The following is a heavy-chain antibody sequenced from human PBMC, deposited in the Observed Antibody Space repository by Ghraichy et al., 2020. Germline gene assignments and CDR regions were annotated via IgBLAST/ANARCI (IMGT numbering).Heavy chain of an antibody. CDR3: ARGGDILTGYYNEGFDY. D-gene: IGHD3-9*01. CDR1: GGSISSYY. V-gene: IGHV4-59*01. Sequence: SCTVSGGSISSYYWSWIRQPPGKGLEWIGYIYYSGSTNYNPSLKSRVTVSVDTSKNRFSLKLSSVTAADSAVYYCARGGDILTGYYNEGFDYWGQGTLVTVSS. J-gene: IGHJ4*02. CDR2: IYYSGST.